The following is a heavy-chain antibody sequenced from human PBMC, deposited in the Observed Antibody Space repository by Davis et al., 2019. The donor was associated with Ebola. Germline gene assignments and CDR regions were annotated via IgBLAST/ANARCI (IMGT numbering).Heavy chain of an antibody. D-gene: IGHD6-13*01. CDR2: IYYSGST. Sequence: MPSETLSLTCTVSGGSISSSSYYWGWIRQPPGKGLEWIGSIYYSGSTYHNPSLKSRVSISVDTSKNQFSLQLNSVTPEDTAVYYCARGGSSSLAYWGQGTLVTVSS. CDR1: GGSISSSSYY. J-gene: IGHJ4*02. CDR3: ARGGSSSLAY. V-gene: IGHV4-39*01.